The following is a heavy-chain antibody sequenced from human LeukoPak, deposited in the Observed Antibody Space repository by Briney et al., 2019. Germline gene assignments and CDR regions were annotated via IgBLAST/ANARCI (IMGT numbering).Heavy chain of an antibody. CDR3: AKERRYCSSTSCSHDAFDI. CDR2: IRYDGSDK. Sequence: GGSLRLSCAASGFTFSNYGMHWVRQAPGKGLEWVAFIRYDGSDKFYADSVKGRFTISRDNSKNTLYLQMNSLRAEDTAVYYCAKERRYCSSTSCSHDAFDIWGQGTMVTVSS. CDR1: GFTFSNYG. J-gene: IGHJ3*02. V-gene: IGHV3-30*02. D-gene: IGHD2-2*01.